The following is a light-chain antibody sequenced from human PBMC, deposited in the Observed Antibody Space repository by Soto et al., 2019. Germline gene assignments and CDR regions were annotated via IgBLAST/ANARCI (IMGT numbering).Light chain of an antibody. J-gene: IGKJ1*01. CDR1: QSVSSN. CDR2: GAS. Sequence: EIVMTQSPATLSVSPGERATLSCRASQSVSSNLAWYQQKPGQAPRLLIYGASTRATGIQAKFSGGGSGTEFTLTIRSLQSEDFAIYYCKQYKNGWTCGQGTKVDIK. V-gene: IGKV3-15*01. CDR3: KQYKNGWT.